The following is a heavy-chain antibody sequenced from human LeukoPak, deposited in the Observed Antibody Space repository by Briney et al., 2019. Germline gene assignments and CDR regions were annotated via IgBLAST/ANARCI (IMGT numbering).Heavy chain of an antibody. D-gene: IGHD3-22*01. CDR1: GFTFSSYA. V-gene: IGHV3-23*01. CDR2: VSGSGGST. J-gene: IGHJ4*02. CDR3: AKSSYYDSSGYYREYYFDY. Sequence: GGSLRLSCAASGFTFSSYAMSWVRQAPGKGLEWVSSVSGSGGSTYYADSVKGRFTISRDNSKSTLFLRMNSLRAEDTAVYYCAKSSYYDSSGYYREYYFDYWGQGTLVTVSS.